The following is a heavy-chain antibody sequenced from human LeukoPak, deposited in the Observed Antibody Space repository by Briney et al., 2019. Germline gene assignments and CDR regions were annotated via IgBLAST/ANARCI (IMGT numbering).Heavy chain of an antibody. CDR1: GYTFSNCA. D-gene: IGHD3-22*01. CDR3: HRNGFDYFDSSGFSYFDY. J-gene: IGHJ4*02. CDR2: ISGGGAGI. Sequence: PGGSLRLSCAASGYTFSNCAMSWVRQAPGKGLQWVSAISGGGAGIYYADSVKGRFTISRDNSKNTLYLQMNSLRAEDTAVYFCHRNGFDYFDSSGFSYFDYWGQGTLVTVSS. V-gene: IGHV3-23*01.